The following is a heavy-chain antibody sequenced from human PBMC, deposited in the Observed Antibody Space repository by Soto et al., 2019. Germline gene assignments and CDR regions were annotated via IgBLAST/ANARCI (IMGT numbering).Heavy chain of an antibody. D-gene: IGHD3-16*02. V-gene: IGHV3-11*01. J-gene: IGHJ1*01. CDR1: GFTFSDYY. Sequence: GGSLRLSCAASGFTFSDYYMSWIRQAPGKGLEWVSYISSSGSTIYYADSVKGRFTISRDNAKNSLYLQMNSLRAEDTAVYYCARELDDYIWGSYRSGAGQHWGQGTLVTVSS. CDR2: ISSSGSTI. CDR3: ARELDDYIWGSYRSGAGQH.